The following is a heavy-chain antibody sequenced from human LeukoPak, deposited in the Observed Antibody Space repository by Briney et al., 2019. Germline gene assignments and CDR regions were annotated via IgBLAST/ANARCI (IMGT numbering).Heavy chain of an antibody. V-gene: IGHV3-30-3*01. D-gene: IGHD6-25*01. CDR2: MSYDGSNK. Sequence: GGSLRLSCAASGFTFSGYAMHWVRQAPGKGLEWVSVMSYDGSNKYYADSVKGRFTISRDNSKNTLYLQMNSLRAEDTAVYYCARETSSAVGSTDFDYWGQGTLVTVSS. J-gene: IGHJ4*02. CDR1: GFTFSGYA. CDR3: ARETSSAVGSTDFDY.